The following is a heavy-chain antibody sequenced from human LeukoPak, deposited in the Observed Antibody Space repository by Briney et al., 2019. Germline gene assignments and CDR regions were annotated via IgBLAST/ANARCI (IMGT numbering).Heavy chain of an antibody. CDR1: GYTFTSCY. CDR3: PRGSFGFDP. Sequence: GASVKVSYKASGYTFTSCYMHWVRQAAGQGLEWMGIINPSGGSTSYAQKFQGRVTMTRDMSTSTVYMELSSLRSEDTAVYYCPRGSFGFDPWGQGTLVTVSS. J-gene: IGHJ5*02. V-gene: IGHV1-46*01. CDR2: INPSGGST. D-gene: IGHD1-26*01.